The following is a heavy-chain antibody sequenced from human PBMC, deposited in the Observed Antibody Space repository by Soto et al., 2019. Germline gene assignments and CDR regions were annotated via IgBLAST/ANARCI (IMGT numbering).Heavy chain of an antibody. CDR1: GFTFSSYA. V-gene: IGHV3-30-3*01. CDR2: ISYDGSNK. CDR3: ARCLDYDILTGYYWALGY. Sequence: GGSLRLSCAASGFTFSSYAMHWVRQAPGKGLEWVAVISYDGSNKYYADSVKGRFTISRDNSKNTLYLQMNSLRAEDTAVYYCARCLDYDILTGYYWALGYWGQGTLVTVSS. D-gene: IGHD3-9*01. J-gene: IGHJ4*02.